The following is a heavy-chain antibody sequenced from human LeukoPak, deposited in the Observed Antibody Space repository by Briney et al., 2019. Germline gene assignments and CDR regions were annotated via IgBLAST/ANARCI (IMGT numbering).Heavy chain of an antibody. CDR3: ARGPFGSCSSPSCYFFDY. CDR1: GSTFSNFW. Sequence: GGSLRLSCAASGSTFSNFWMSWVRQAPGKGLEWVANINPDGSAKYYVDSVKGRFTISRDNAENSLYLQMSSLRPGDTALYYCARGPFGSCSSPSCYFFDYWGQGTLVTVSS. V-gene: IGHV3-7*04. J-gene: IGHJ4*02. D-gene: IGHD2-2*01. CDR2: INPDGSAK.